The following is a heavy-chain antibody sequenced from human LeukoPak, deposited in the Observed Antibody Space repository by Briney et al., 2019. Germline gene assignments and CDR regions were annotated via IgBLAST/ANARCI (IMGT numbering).Heavy chain of an antibody. V-gene: IGHV4-4*07. CDR3: ARLKFYDSTGYSPGYYMDV. CDR1: GGAIISYY. J-gene: IGHJ6*03. Sequence: PSETLSLTCSVSGGAIISYYWSWTRQPAGKGPEWIGRIYPTGNTDYNPSLKTRVTMSTDLSKKQFSLRLRSVTAADTAVYYCARLKFYDSTGYSPGYYMDVWGKGTAVTVSS. CDR2: IYPTGNT. D-gene: IGHD3-22*01.